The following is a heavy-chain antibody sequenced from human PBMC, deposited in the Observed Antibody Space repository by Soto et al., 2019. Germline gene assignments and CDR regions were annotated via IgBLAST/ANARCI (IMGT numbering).Heavy chain of an antibody. D-gene: IGHD1-26*01. CDR3: ASRASR. Sequence: VGSLRLSCAVSGFTFSSSEMYWVRQAPGKGLEWISYIHLSGQPIFYADSVNGRFTISRDNANNSLFLQMNSLRAEDTAVYYCASRASRWGKGTMVTVSS. J-gene: IGHJ3*01. CDR2: IHLSGQPI. CDR1: GFTFSSSE. V-gene: IGHV3-48*03.